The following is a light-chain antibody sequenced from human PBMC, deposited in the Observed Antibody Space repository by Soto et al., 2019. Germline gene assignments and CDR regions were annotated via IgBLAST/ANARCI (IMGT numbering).Light chain of an antibody. CDR3: QKYGSSGT. V-gene: IGKV3-20*01. CDR2: GAS. CDR1: QSVSNNY. J-gene: IGKJ1*01. Sequence: EIVLTQSPGTLSLSQGERATLSCRASQSVSNNYLAWYQQKPGQAPRLLIYGASNRATGIPDRFSGSGSGTDFTLTISRLEPEDFAVYYCQKYGSSGTFGQGTKVDIK.